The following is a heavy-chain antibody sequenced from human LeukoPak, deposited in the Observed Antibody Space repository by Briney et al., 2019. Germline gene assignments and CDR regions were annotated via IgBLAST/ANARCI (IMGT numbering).Heavy chain of an antibody. CDR1: GFTFSSYG. Sequence: GGSLRLSCAASGFTFSSYGMHWVRQAPGKGLEWVAVIWYDGSNKYYAESVKGRFTISRDNSKNTLYLQMNSLRAEDTAVYYCAREGRGAKGNAFDIWGQGTMVTVSS. CDR2: IWYDGSNK. D-gene: IGHD1-26*01. J-gene: IGHJ3*02. V-gene: IGHV3-33*01. CDR3: AREGRGAKGNAFDI.